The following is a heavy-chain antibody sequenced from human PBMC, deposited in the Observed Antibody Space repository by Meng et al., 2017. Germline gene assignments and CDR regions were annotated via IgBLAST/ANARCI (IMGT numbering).Heavy chain of an antibody. CDR3: ATIYSYGHLYYYYYYGMDV. D-gene: IGHD5-18*01. Sequence: ASVKVSCKASGYTFTGYYMHWVRQAPGQGLEWMGRINPNSGGTNYAQKFQGRVTMTRDTSISTAYMELSRLRSDDTAVYYCATIYSYGHLYYYYYYGMDVWDQGTMVTVS. V-gene: IGHV1-2*06. CDR2: INPNSGGT. J-gene: IGHJ6*02. CDR1: GYTFTGYY.